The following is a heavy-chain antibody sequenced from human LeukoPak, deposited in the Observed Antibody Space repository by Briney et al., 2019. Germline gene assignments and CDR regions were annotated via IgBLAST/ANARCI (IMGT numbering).Heavy chain of an antibody. CDR1: GYTFTNYG. Sequence: ASVRVSCKASGYTFTNYGISGGRQPPGQGREWRGWMNPNRGNTGYAQKFQGRFTMTGNTSISTAYMELSSMRSEETAVYYCARASKRGYSGYDYYYHYYMDVWGKGTTVTISS. V-gene: IGHV1-8*02. CDR3: ARASKRGYSGYDYYYHYYMDV. CDR2: MNPNRGNT. J-gene: IGHJ6*03. D-gene: IGHD5-12*01.